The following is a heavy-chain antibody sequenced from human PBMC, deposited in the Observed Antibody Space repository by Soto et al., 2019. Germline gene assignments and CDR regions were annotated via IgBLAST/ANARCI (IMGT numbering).Heavy chain of an antibody. D-gene: IGHD1-26*01. CDR1: GGSISSSSYY. CDR2: IYYSGST. V-gene: IGHV4-39*01. CDR3: ARGRDSGSSHFDY. Sequence: PSETLSLTCTVSGGSISSSSYYWGWIRQPPGKGLEWIGSIYYSGSTYYNPSLKSRVTISVDTSKNQFSLKLSSVTAADTAVYYCARGRDSGSSHFDYWGQGTLVTVSS. J-gene: IGHJ4*02.